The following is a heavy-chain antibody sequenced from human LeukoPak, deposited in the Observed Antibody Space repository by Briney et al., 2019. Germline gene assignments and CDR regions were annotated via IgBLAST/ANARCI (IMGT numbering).Heavy chain of an antibody. J-gene: IGHJ4*02. V-gene: IGHV1-18*01. D-gene: IGHD3-22*01. CDR3: ARATNYYDSSGYYYAGVDY. Sequence: VASVKVSCKASGYTFTSYGISWVRQAPGQGLEWMGWISAYNGNTNYAQKLQGRVTMTTDTSTSTAYMELRSLRSDDTAVYYCARATNYYDSSGYYYAGVDYWGQGTLVTVSS. CDR1: GYTFTSYG. CDR2: ISAYNGNT.